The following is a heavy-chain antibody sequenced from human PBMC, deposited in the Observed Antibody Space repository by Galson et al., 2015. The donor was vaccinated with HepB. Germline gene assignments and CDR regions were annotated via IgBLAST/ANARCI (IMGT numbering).Heavy chain of an antibody. V-gene: IGHV1-24*01. CDR2: SDPEHGEP. CDR3: TTGPLYGRWHY. D-gene: IGHD4-17*01. J-gene: IGHJ4*02. Sequence: SVKVSCKVPGYTLTEISLHWVRQAPGKGLEWMGGSDPEHGEPKYTQKFQGRVTMTEDTSIDTAYMELSSLRFEDTAVYYCTTGPLYGRWHYWGQGSLVIVSS. CDR1: GYTLTEIS.